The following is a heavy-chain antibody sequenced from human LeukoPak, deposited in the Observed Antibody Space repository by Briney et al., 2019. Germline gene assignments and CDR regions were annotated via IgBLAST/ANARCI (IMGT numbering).Heavy chain of an antibody. J-gene: IGHJ5*02. CDR3: AREGGYYDSSGYYH. V-gene: IGHV1-46*01. Sequence: ASVKVSCKASGYTFSDYYIHWVRQPPGQGLEWMGIINPSGGSTSYGQKCQGRVTMTRDTSTSTVCMELSSLRSEDTAVYYCAREGGYYDSSGYYHWGQGTLVTVSS. D-gene: IGHD3-22*01. CDR2: INPSGGST. CDR1: GYTFSDYY.